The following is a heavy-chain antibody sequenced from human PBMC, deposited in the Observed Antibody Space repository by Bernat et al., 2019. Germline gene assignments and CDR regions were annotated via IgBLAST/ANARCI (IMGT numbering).Heavy chain of an antibody. D-gene: IGHD2-15*01. CDR1: GFTFSSYG. CDR3: AVERAVASRSAAYYFDN. V-gene: IGHV3-30*03. J-gene: IGHJ4*02. Sequence: QVQLVESGGGVVQPGRSLRLSCAASGFTFSSYGMHWVRQAPGKGLEWVAVIYYDGSNKNYADSVKGRFTISRDNSKNTLYLQMNRLRAEDTAVYYGAVERAVASRSAAYYFDNWGQGTPVTVSS. CDR2: IYYDGSNK.